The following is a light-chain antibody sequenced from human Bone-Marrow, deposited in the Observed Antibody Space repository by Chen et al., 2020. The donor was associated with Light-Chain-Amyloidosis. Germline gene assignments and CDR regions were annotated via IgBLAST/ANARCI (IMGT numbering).Light chain of an antibody. V-gene: IGKV4-1*01. CDR2: GAS. Sequence: DIVLPQFPDSLAVSLGGSATINCKSSQTVLHRFDNKNNVAWYQQKPGQPPQLLLYGASTRDSGVPARFSGSGSGTDFTLPISRLQAENVAVYHCQQYYSPPITFGQGTRLEIK. CDR1: QTVLHRFDNKNN. J-gene: IGKJ5*01. CDR3: QQYYSPPIT.